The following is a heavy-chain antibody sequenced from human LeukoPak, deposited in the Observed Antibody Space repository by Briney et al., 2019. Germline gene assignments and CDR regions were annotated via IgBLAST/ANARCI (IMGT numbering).Heavy chain of an antibody. CDR3: ARDGTSGYYYYYYYYMDV. Sequence: ASVKVSCKASGYTFTNYAINWVRQAPGQGLEWMRWINTNTGNPTYAQGFTGRFVFSLDSSVSTAYLQISSLKAEDTAVYYCARDGTSGYYYYYYYYMDVWGKGTTVTVSS. CDR1: GYTFTNYA. V-gene: IGHV7-4-1*02. J-gene: IGHJ6*03. D-gene: IGHD3-3*01. CDR2: INTNTGNP.